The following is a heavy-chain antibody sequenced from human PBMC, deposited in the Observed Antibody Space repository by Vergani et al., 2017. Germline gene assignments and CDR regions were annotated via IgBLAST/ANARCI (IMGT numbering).Heavy chain of an antibody. V-gene: IGHV3-30*03. CDR2: ISYDGTQK. CDR1: GFTSSYYG. J-gene: IGHJ1*01. Sequence: QVHLVESGGGVVQPGRSLRLSCVVSGFTSSYYGMHWVRQAPGKGLEWVAVISYDGTQKYYADSVKGRFTISRDNSKSTHYLQMNSLRTEETAVYYCATKSCGTPGCQIGYFREWGQGTMVTVSS. D-gene: IGHD1-1*01. CDR3: ATKSCGTPGCQIGYFRE.